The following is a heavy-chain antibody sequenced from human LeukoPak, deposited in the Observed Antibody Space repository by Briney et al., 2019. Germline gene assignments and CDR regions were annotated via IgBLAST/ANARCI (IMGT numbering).Heavy chain of an antibody. CDR3: TTLSSRTKNDY. Sequence: GGSLRLSCAASGFTFSNACMSWVRQAPGKGLEWVGHIKTKTDGGTTDYAAPVKGRFIISRDDSKNTLYLQMDSLKTEDTAVYYCTTLSSRTKNDYWGQGTLVTVSS. CDR2: IKTKTDGGTT. J-gene: IGHJ4*02. V-gene: IGHV3-15*01. D-gene: IGHD3-16*01. CDR1: GFTFSNAC.